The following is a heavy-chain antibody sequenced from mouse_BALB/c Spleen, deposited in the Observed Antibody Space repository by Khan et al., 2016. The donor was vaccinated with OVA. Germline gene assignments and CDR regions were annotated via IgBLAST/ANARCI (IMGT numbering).Heavy chain of an antibody. CDR1: GYSFTGYK. Sequence: VQLQQSGPELEKPGASVKISCKAAGYSFTGYKMNWVKQSNGKSLEWIGNIDPYYGGTSYNEKFKGKATLTVDKSSSTVYMQLKSLTSEDAAVYYCARNDYVSTSLAYWGQGTLVTVSA. D-gene: IGHD1-1*01. J-gene: IGHJ3*01. V-gene: IGHV1-39*01. CDR3: ARNDYVSTSLAY. CDR2: IDPYYGGT.